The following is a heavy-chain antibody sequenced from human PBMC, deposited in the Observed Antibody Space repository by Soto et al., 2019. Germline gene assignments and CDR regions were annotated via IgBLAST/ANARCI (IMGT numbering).Heavy chain of an antibody. D-gene: IGHD1-1*01. J-gene: IGHJ5*02. CDR3: AIDSNNWFNWFDP. Sequence: QVQLVQSGAEVKKPGASVKVSCKVFGYTLTKLSIHWVRQAPGKELVWMGGVDPEDGDTTYAQNFQGRVTMTEDTSTDTAYVELSSLKSEDTAVYYCAIDSNNWFNWFDPCGQGTLVTVSS. V-gene: IGHV1-24*01. CDR1: GYTLTKLS. CDR2: VDPEDGDT.